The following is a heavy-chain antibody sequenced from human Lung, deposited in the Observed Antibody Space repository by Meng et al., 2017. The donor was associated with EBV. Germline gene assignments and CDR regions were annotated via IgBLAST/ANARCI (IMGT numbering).Heavy chain of an antibody. CDR1: GFTFRTYN. D-gene: IGHD5-12*01. Sequence: EVQLVESGGGRVKPGGSLSLSGAASGFTFRTYNMNWVRQAPGNGLEWVSSISTSSSNIYYADSVKGRFTISRDNAKNSLYLQMNRLRAEDTAVYYCARDPVNIVATTTFDYWGQGPLVTVSS. J-gene: IGHJ4*02. CDR2: ISTSSSNI. CDR3: ARDPVNIVATTTFDY. V-gene: IGHV3-21*01.